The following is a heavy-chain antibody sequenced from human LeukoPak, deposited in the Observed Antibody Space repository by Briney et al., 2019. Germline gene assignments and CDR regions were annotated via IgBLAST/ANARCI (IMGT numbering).Heavy chain of an antibody. CDR1: GYSFTSYW. CDR2: IYPGDSDT. V-gene: IGHV5-51*01. CDR3: ARRDVVVVAARLGAFDI. J-gene: IGHJ3*02. D-gene: IGHD2-15*01. Sequence: GESLKISCKGSGYSFTSYWIGRGRQMPGKGLEWMGIIYPGDSDTRYSPSFQGQVTISADKSISTAYLQWSSLKASDTAMYYCARRDVVVVAARLGAFDIWGQGTMVTVSS.